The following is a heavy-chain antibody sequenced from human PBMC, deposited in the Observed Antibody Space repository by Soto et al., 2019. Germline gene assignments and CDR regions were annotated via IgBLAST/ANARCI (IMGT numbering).Heavy chain of an antibody. CDR3: ARDFLVVVPAAISAPGFDP. CDR2: INPSGGST. J-gene: IGHJ5*02. D-gene: IGHD2-2*01. CDR1: GYTFTSYY. Sequence: QVQLVQSGAEVKKPGASVKVSCKASGYTFTSYYMHWVRQAPGQGLEWMGIINPSGGSTSYAQKFQGRVTMTRDTSTSTVYMELSSLRSEDTAVYYCARDFLVVVPAAISAPGFDPWGQGTLVTVSS. V-gene: IGHV1-46*01.